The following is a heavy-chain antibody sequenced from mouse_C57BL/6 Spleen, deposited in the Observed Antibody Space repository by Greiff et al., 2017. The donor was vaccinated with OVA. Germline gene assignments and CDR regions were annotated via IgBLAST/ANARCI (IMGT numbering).Heavy chain of an antibody. CDR2: IDPANGNT. D-gene: IGHD2-2*01. J-gene: IGHJ4*01. V-gene: IGHV14-3*01. CDR3: ARWDGYDGYAMDY. Sequence: EVQLQQSVAELVRPGASVKLSCTASGFNIQNTYMHWVKQRPEQGLEWIGRIDPANGNTKYSPKFQGKATITADTSSNTAYLQLSSLTSEDTAIYYCARWDGYDGYAMDYWGQGTSVTVSS. CDR1: GFNIQNTY.